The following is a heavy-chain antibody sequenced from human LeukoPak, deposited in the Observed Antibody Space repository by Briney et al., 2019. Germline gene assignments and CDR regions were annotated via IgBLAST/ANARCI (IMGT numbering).Heavy chain of an antibody. CDR3: AKGQERSFLAS. V-gene: IGHV3-30*04. CDR2: IADDGKDK. CDR1: GFTFSTYP. J-gene: IGHJ4*02. Sequence: GGSLRLSCTASGFTFSTYPIHWVRQAPGKGLEWVAVIADDGKDKHYVESVKGRFTISRDNSKNTLYLQMNSLRVEDTAVYYCAKGQERSFLASRGQGTLVTVSS. D-gene: IGHD6-19*01.